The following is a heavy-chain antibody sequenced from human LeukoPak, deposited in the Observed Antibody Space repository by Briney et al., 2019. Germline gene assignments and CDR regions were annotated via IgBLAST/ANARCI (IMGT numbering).Heavy chain of an antibody. CDR2: IYTSGST. D-gene: IGHD6-13*01. CDR1: GGSISSYY. CDR3: ARESQYSSSSTEYFQH. J-gene: IGHJ1*01. V-gene: IGHV4-4*07. Sequence: SETLSLTCTVSGGSISSYYWSWIRQPAGKGLEWIGRIYTSGSTNYNPSLKSRVTMSVDTSKNQFSLKLSSVTAADMAVYYCARESQYSSSSTEYFQHWGQGTLVTVSS.